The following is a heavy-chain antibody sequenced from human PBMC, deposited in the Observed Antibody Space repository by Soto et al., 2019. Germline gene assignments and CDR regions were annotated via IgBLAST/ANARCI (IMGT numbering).Heavy chain of an antibody. CDR1: GGSISGSYYY. V-gene: IGHV4-39*01. D-gene: IGHD1-20*01. J-gene: IGHJ4*02. CDR3: ASSQKGYNWNYFDH. Sequence: SETLSLTCAVSGGSISGSYYYWGWLRQSPGRGPEWIGSVFYSGFTSYNPSLESRVSVSVDTSKNQFSLKVSAVTAADTAVYYCASSQKGYNWNYFDHWGQGALVTVSS. CDR2: VFYSGFT.